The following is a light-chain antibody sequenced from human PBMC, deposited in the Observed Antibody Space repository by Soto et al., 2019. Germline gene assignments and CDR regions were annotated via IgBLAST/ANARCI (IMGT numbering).Light chain of an antibody. CDR1: SSDVGGFDH. CDR3: NSFTTTNTYV. V-gene: IGLV2-14*03. Sequence: QSALTQPASVSGSPGQSITISCTGASSDVGGFDHVSWYQQHPGKVPRLLIYDVSSRPSGVSDRFSGSKSGNTASLTISGLQADAEADYYCNSFTTTNTYVFGTGTKLTVL. J-gene: IGLJ1*01. CDR2: DVS.